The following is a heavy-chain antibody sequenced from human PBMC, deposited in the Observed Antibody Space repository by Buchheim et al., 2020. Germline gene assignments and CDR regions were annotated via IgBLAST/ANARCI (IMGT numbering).Heavy chain of an antibody. D-gene: IGHD1-1*01. Sequence: EVQLVESGGGLVQPGGSLRLSCAASGFTFSSYEMNWVRQAPGKELEWVSYISSSVSTIYYADSVKGRFTISSDHAKHSLYLQMNSLRAEDTAVYYCARVGRYNWNDGYFDYWGQGTL. CDR2: ISSSVSTI. J-gene: IGHJ4*02. V-gene: IGHV3-48*03. CDR1: GFTFSSYE. CDR3: ARVGRYNWNDGYFDY.